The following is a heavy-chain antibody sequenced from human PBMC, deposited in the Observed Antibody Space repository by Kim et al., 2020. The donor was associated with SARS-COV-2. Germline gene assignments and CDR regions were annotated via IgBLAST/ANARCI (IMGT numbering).Heavy chain of an antibody. CDR1: GGSISSYY. Sequence: SETLSLTCTVSGGSISSYYWSWIRQPPGKGLEWIGYIYYSGSTNYNPSLKSRVTISVDTSKNQFSLKLSSVTAADTAVYYCARVGRGSGWPPHAAFDIW. V-gene: IGHV4-59*01. CDR3: ARVGRGSGWPPHAAFDI. CDR2: IYYSGST. J-gene: IGHJ3*02. D-gene: IGHD3-3*01.